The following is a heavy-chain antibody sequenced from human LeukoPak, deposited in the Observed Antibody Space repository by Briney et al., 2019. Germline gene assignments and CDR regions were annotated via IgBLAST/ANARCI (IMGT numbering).Heavy chain of an antibody. V-gene: IGHV1-69*04. CDR2: VIPIHGIA. D-gene: IGHD6-13*01. CDR1: GGTFSSYA. J-gene: IGHJ4*02. CDR3: AREQQEYFDY. Sequence: ASVKVSFKASGGTFSSYAISWVRQAPAQGLEWMGRVIPIHGIANYAQKFQDRLTLTAHKPTSTANMELSSLRSEDTAVYYCAREQQEYFDYWGQGTQVTVSS.